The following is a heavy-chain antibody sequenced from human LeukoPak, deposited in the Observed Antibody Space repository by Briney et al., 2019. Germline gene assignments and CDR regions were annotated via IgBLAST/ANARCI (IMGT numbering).Heavy chain of an antibody. CDR2: INPGSGGT. V-gene: IGHV1-2*02. Sequence: ASVKVSCKASGYTFTGYYIHWVRQAPGQGLEWMGWINPGSGGTNYAQKFQGRVTMTRDTSTSTVYMELSSLRSEDTAVYYCATDGEDSIDYWGQGTLVTVSS. CDR1: GYTFTGYY. D-gene: IGHD3-10*01. J-gene: IGHJ4*02. CDR3: ATDGEDSIDY.